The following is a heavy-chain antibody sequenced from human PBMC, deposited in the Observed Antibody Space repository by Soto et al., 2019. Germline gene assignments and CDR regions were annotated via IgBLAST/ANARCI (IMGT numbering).Heavy chain of an antibody. V-gene: IGHV4-4*07. CDR3: ARSGGSFNLDY. J-gene: IGHJ4*02. CDR2: INTSGST. CDR1: GGSLSSNY. D-gene: IGHD1-26*01. Sequence: KPSETLSLTCIVSGGSLSSNYWNWVRRPAGKGLEWIGRINTSGSTKYNPSPKSRVTMSDDTSKNQFSLNLISVTAADTAVYYCARSGGSFNLDYWGLGTLVTVSS.